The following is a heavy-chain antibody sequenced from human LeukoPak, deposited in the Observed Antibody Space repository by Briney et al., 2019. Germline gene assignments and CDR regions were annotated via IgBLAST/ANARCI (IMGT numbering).Heavy chain of an antibody. CDR3: ARDRKLTRYYYGMDV. Sequence: GGSLRLSCAASGFTFSSYDMHWVRQAPGKGLEWVAAISYDGSNKFFADSVKGRFTISRDNSKNTLYLQMNSLRAEDTAVYYCARDRKLTRYYYGMDVWGQGTTVTVSS. J-gene: IGHJ6*02. D-gene: IGHD4/OR15-4a*01. V-gene: IGHV3-30-3*01. CDR1: GFTFSSYD. CDR2: ISYDGSNK.